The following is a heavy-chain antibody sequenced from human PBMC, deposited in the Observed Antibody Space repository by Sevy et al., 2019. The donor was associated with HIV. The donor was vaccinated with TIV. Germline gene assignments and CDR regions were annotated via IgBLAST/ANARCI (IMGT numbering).Heavy chain of an antibody. Sequence: GGFLRLSCTASGFSISGYGMHWVRQVPGKGLEWVAIIWYDGTNKDYTDSVKGRFTITRDNSKNTLYLQMNSLRVEDTAVYYCARESLAVAGIGYYFNYWGQGTLVTVSS. CDR1: GFSISGYG. D-gene: IGHD6-19*01. J-gene: IGHJ4*02. CDR3: ARESLAVAGIGYYFNY. V-gene: IGHV3-33*01. CDR2: IWYDGTNK.